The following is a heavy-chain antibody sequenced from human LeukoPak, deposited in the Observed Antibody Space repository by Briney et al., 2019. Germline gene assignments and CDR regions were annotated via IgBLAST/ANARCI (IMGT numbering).Heavy chain of an antibody. Sequence: PGRSLRLPCAASGFTFSHHGMHWVRQAPGKGLEWVAVIWSDGSNRFYAGPVKGRFTISRDNSRNTVFLQMNSLRAEDTAMYYCARDAQRGFDYSNSLRYWGHGTLVTVSS. J-gene: IGHJ4*01. CDR1: GFTFSHHG. D-gene: IGHD4-11*01. V-gene: IGHV3-33*01. CDR2: IWSDGSNR. CDR3: ARDAQRGFDYSNSLRY.